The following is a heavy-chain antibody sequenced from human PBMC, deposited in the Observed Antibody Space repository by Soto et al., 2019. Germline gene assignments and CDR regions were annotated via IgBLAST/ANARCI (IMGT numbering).Heavy chain of an antibody. J-gene: IGHJ3*02. Sequence: SETLSLTCDVSCDSLSSNNYYWAWIRQPPGKGLEWIGSIYYSGSTYYNLSLKSRVTISVDTSKNQFSLKLSSVTAADTSVYYCERGEVPAAILQWSDWLDIWGQGKMVTVSS. CDR1: CDSLSSNNYY. V-gene: IGHV4-39*01. CDR3: ERGEVPAAILQWSDWLDI. D-gene: IGHD2-2*01. CDR2: IYYSGST.